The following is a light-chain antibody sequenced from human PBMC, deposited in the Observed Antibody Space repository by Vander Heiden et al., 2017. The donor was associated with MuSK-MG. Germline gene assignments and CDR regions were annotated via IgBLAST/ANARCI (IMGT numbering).Light chain of an antibody. CDR3: QQYGSSPFT. Sequence: IALPLSPGTRSLSPGERATLSCRASQSVSSSYLAWYQQKPGQAPRLLIYGASSRATGIPDRFSGSGSGTDFTLTISRLEPEDFAVYYCQQYGSSPFTFGPGTKVDIK. CDR1: QSVSSSY. J-gene: IGKJ3*01. CDR2: GAS. V-gene: IGKV3-20*01.